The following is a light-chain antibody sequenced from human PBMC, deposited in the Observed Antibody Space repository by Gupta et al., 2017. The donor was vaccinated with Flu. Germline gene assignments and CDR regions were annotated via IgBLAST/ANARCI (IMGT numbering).Light chain of an antibody. Sequence: VTISCSGGSSNIAINYVSWYQHFPGSSPNLLIYDNSKRPSGVPDRFSGSKSGTSATLDIIGLQTGDEADYYCQTYDNSLNAYVVFGGGTKLTVL. CDR1: SSNIAINY. V-gene: IGLV1-51*01. CDR3: QTYDNSLNAYVV. J-gene: IGLJ2*01. CDR2: DNS.